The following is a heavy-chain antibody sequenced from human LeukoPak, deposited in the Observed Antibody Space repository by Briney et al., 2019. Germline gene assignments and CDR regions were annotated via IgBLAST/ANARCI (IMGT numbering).Heavy chain of an antibody. Sequence: SQTLSLTCTVSGGSVNSGGYYWSWIRQHPGKGLEWIGYISYSGSTYYNPSLKSRLTISLDTSKNQFSLRLSSVSAADTAVYFCARLTPPGSFLEYWGQGTLVTVSS. CDR3: ARLTPPGSFLEY. D-gene: IGHD2/OR15-2a*01. J-gene: IGHJ4*02. CDR2: ISYSGST. V-gene: IGHV4-31*03. CDR1: GGSVNSGGYY.